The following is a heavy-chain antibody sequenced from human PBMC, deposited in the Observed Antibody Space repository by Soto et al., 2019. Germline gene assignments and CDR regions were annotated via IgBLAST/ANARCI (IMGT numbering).Heavy chain of an antibody. CDR3: SRVSDSSRYYLPFDP. Sequence: QVQLQESGPGLVKPSETLSLTCTVSGDSISRDYWSWIRQPPGKGLEWIGYIYSSGSTNYNPSLNSRVTISLDTSKNQCSLNLNSVTDEDTAVYDCSRVSDSSRYYLPFDPWGQGTLGTVSS. J-gene: IGHJ5*02. CDR2: IYSSGST. D-gene: IGHD3-22*01. CDR1: GDSISRDY. V-gene: IGHV4-59*01.